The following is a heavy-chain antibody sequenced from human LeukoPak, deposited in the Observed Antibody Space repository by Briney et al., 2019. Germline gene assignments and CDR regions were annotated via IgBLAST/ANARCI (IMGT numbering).Heavy chain of an antibody. V-gene: IGHV3-30*02. J-gene: IGHJ4*02. CDR3: AKDGTSYYYIYY. Sequence: PGGSLRLSCAASGFTFSSYSMNWVRQAPGKGLEWLAFIRYDGSNTYYADSVKGRFTVSRDDSKNTLYLQMNSLRGDDTAVYYCAKDGTSYYYIYYWGQGTLVTVSS. CDR2: IRYDGSNT. D-gene: IGHD2/OR15-2a*01. CDR1: GFTFSSYS.